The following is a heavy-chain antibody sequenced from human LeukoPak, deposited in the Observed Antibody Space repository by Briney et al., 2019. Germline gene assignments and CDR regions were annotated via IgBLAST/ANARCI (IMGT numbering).Heavy chain of an antibody. CDR3: AKQGDYVWGSYRPRYYFDY. Sequence: PGGSLRLSCAASGFTFDDYAMHWVRQAPGKGLEWVSLISGDGGSTYYADSVKGRFTISRDNSKNSLYLQMNSLRTEDTALYYCAKQGDYVWGSYRPRYYFDYWGQGTLVTVSS. V-gene: IGHV3-43*02. CDR2: ISGDGGST. D-gene: IGHD3-16*02. CDR1: GFTFDDYA. J-gene: IGHJ4*02.